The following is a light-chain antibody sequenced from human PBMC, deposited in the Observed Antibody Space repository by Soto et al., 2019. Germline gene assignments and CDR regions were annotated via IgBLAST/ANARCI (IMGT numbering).Light chain of an antibody. CDR1: QSVSSTF. CDR3: QHYGSSPPLT. Sequence: EFVLTQSPGTLSLSPGETATLSCRASQSVSSTFLAWYQQKLGQPPRLLIYGASTRGTGIPDRFSGSGSGTDFPLTISRLEPEDFAVYYCQHYGSSPPLTFGGGTKVEIK. V-gene: IGKV3-20*01. J-gene: IGKJ4*01. CDR2: GAS.